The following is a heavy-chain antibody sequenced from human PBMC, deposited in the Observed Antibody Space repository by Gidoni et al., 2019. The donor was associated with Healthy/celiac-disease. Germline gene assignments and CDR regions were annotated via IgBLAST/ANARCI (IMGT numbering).Heavy chain of an antibody. D-gene: IGHD3-10*01. V-gene: IGHV3-73*01. Sequence: GFSLKLSCAASGFTFSGSAMHWVRQASGKGLEWVGRIRSKANSYATAYAASVKGRFTISRDDSKNTAYLQMNSLKTEDTAVYYCTRLGRDDAFDIWGQGTMVTVSS. CDR2: IRSKANSYAT. J-gene: IGHJ3*02. CDR3: TRLGRDDAFDI. CDR1: GFTFSGSA.